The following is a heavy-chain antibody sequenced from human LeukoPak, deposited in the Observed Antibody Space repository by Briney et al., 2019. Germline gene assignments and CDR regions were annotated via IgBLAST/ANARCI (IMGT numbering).Heavy chain of an antibody. CDR2: IWYDGSNK. Sequence: GGSLRLSCAASGFTFSSYGMHWVRQAPGKGLEWVAVIWYDGSNKYYADSVQGRFTISRDNSKNTLYLQMNSLRAGDTAVYYCARAYGSGSVYYYYGMDVWGQGTTVTVSS. J-gene: IGHJ6*02. CDR1: GFTFSSYG. CDR3: ARAYGSGSVYYYYGMDV. V-gene: IGHV3-33*01. D-gene: IGHD3-10*01.